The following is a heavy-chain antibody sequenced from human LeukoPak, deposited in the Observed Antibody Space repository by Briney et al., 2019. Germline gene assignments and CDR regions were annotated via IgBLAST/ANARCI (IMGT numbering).Heavy chain of an antibody. CDR1: GYTFTSYD. CDR3: ARVVRRPYCSGGSCYSARLGAY. V-gene: IGHV1-8*01. Sequence: ASVKVSCKASGYTFTSYDINWVRQATGQGLEWMGWMNPNSGNTGYAQKFQGRVTMTRNTSISTAYMELSSLRSEDTAVYYCARVVRRPYCSGGSCYSARLGAYWGQGTLVTVSS. J-gene: IGHJ4*02. CDR2: MNPNSGNT. D-gene: IGHD2-15*01.